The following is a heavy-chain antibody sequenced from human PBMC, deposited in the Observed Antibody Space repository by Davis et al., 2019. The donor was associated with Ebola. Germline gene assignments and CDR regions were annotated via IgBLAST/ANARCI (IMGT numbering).Heavy chain of an antibody. J-gene: IGHJ4*02. V-gene: IGHV4-38-2*01. CDR2: IYHSGST. CDR3: ARGGGTGDPKNVVVVGVFDY. Sequence: PSETLSPTCAVSGYSTTNGYYWSWIRHPPGKGLEWIGSIYHSGSTYYNSSLNSRATISTDTPKNHFSRNLSSVTAADTAVYYCARGGGTGDPKNVVVVGVFDYWGQGTLVTVSA. D-gene: IGHD2-15*01. CDR1: GYSTTNGYY.